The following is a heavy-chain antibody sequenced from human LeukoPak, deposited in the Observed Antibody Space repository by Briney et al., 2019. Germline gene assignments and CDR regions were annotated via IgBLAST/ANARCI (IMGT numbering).Heavy chain of an antibody. J-gene: IGHJ4*02. D-gene: IGHD6-19*01. Sequence: HPGGSLRLSCAASGFTFSSYWMSWVRRAPGKGLEWVANIKQDGSEKYYVDSVKGRFTISRDNAKNSLYLQMNSLRAEDTAVYYCARDYPPPPVAGPYYFDYWGQGTLVTVSS. V-gene: IGHV3-7*05. CDR3: ARDYPPPPVAGPYYFDY. CDR2: IKQDGSEK. CDR1: GFTFSSYW.